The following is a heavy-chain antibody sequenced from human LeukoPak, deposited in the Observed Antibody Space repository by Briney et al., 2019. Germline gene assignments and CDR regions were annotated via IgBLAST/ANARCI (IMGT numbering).Heavy chain of an antibody. CDR3: ARTVHYYGSGSYYTYYYYYYMDV. Sequence: SETLSLTCTVSNYSISTDYYWGWIRQPPGKGLEWIGTMYHSGSTYYNPSLKSRVTISVDTSKNQFSLKLSSVTAADTAVYYCARTVHYYGSGSYYTYYYYYYMDVWGKGTTVTISS. V-gene: IGHV4-38-2*02. J-gene: IGHJ6*03. CDR2: MYHSGST. CDR1: NYSISTDYY. D-gene: IGHD3-10*01.